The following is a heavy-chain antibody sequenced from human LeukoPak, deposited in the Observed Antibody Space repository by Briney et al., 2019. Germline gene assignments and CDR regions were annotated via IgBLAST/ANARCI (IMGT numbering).Heavy chain of an antibody. CDR3: AKVSGGGLYYDGMDV. V-gene: IGHV3-30-3*01. J-gene: IGHJ6*02. D-gene: IGHD1-14*01. CDR2: ISYDGSNK. Sequence: GGSLRLSCAASGFTFSSYAMHWVRQAPGKGLEWVAVISYDGSNKYYADSVKGRFTISRDSSKNTLYLQMNSLRAEDTAVYYCAKVSGGGLYYDGMDVWGQGTTVTVSS. CDR1: GFTFSSYA.